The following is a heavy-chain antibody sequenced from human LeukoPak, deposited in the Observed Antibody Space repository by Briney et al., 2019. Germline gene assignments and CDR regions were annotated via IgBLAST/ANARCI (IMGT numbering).Heavy chain of an antibody. CDR3: AKVSGGGLYYDGMDV. V-gene: IGHV3-30-3*01. J-gene: IGHJ6*02. D-gene: IGHD1-14*01. CDR2: ISYDGSNK. Sequence: GGSLRLSCAASGFTFSSYAMHWVRQAPGKGLEWVAVISYDGSNKYYADSVKGRFTISRDSSKNTLYLQMNSLRAEDTAVYYCAKVSGGGLYYDGMDVWGQGTTVTVSS. CDR1: GFTFSSYA.